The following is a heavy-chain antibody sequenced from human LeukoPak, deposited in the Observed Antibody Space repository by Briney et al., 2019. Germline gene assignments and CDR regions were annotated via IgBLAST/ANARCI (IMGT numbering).Heavy chain of an antibody. V-gene: IGHV3-30*18. Sequence: GGSLRLSCAASGFIFSSYGMHWVRQAPGKGLKWVAVISYDGSNEYYADSVKGRFTISRDNSKNTLYLQMNSLRAEDTAIYYCAKDEPAAQWQLDYWGQGTLVTVSP. CDR2: ISYDGSNE. D-gene: IGHD6-19*01. CDR3: AKDEPAAQWQLDY. CDR1: GFIFSSYG. J-gene: IGHJ4*02.